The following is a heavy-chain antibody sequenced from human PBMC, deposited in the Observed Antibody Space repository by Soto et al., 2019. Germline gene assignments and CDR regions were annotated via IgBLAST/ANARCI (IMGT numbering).Heavy chain of an antibody. J-gene: IGHJ4*02. V-gene: IGHV1-69*01. D-gene: IGHD3-22*01. CDR1: GGTFSSYA. Sequence: QVQLVQSWAEVKKPGSSVKVSCKASGGTFSSYAISWVLQAPGQGLERMGGIIPIFGTANYAQKFQGRVTITADESTSKAYMELSSLRSEETAVYYCAGDRSGYYYVYWGQGPLVTVSS. CDR3: AGDRSGYYYVY. CDR2: IIPIFGTA.